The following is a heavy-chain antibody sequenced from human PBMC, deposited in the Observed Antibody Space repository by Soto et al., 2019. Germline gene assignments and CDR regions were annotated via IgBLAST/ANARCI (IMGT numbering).Heavy chain of an antibody. J-gene: IGHJ4*02. CDR3: ARARGARYFDY. Sequence: SETLSLTCTVSGGSISSYYWSWIRQPPGKGLEWIGYIYYTGLSNSNPSLNSRVTMSVDTSKNQFSLKLSSVTAADTAVYYCARARGARYFDYWGQGTLVTVSS. CDR2: IYYTGLS. V-gene: IGHV4-59*01. CDR1: GGSISSYY. D-gene: IGHD2-15*01.